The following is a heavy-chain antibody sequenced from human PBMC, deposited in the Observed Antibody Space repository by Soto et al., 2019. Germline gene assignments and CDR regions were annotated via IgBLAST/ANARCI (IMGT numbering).Heavy chain of an antibody. D-gene: IGHD3-22*01. V-gene: IGHV1-3*01. CDR3: ARDSSGYFHFDY. CDR1: GYTFTSYA. CDR2: INAGNGNT. J-gene: IGHJ4*02. Sequence: ASVKVSCKASGYTFTSYAMHWVRQAPGQRLEWMGWINAGNGNTKYSQKFQGRVTMTRNTSISTAYMELSSLRSEDTAVYYCARDSSGYFHFDYWGQGTLVTVSS.